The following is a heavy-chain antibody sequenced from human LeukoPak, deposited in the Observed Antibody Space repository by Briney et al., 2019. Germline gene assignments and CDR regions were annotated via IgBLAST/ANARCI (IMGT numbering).Heavy chain of an antibody. CDR2: INHSGST. J-gene: IGHJ4*02. CDR1: GGSFSGYY. D-gene: IGHD3-10*01. V-gene: IGHV4-34*01. Sequence: SETLSLTCAVYGGSFSGYYWSWIRQPPGKGLEWIGEINHSGSTNYNPSLKSRVTISVDRSKNQFSLKLSSVTAADTAVYYCAREGLSGGIDYWGQGTLVTVSS. CDR3: AREGLSGGIDY.